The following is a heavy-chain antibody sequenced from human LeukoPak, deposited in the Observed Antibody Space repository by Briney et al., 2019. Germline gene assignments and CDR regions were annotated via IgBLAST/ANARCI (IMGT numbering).Heavy chain of an antibody. J-gene: IGHJ6*02. Sequence: ASVKVSCKASGGTFSSYAISWVRQAPGQGLEWMGGIIPIFGTANYAQKFQGRVTITADESTSTAYMELSSLRSEDTAVYYCARLHSSGWPLECMDVWGQGTTVTVSS. CDR2: IIPIFGTA. V-gene: IGHV1-69*13. CDR3: ARLHSSGWPLECMDV. D-gene: IGHD6-19*01. CDR1: GGTFSSYA.